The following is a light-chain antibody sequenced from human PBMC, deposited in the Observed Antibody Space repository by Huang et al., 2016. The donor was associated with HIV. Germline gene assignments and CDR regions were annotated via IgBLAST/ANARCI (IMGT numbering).Light chain of an antibody. Sequence: EIVLTQSPATLSLSPGERATLSCRASQSFSSYLAWYQQKPGQAPGLGIYDTSNRATGIPARFRGSGSGTDFTLTISSLEPEDFAVYYCQQRSNWPPLTFGGGTKVEIK. CDR1: QSFSSY. V-gene: IGKV3-11*01. CDR2: DTS. CDR3: QQRSNWPPLT. J-gene: IGKJ4*01.